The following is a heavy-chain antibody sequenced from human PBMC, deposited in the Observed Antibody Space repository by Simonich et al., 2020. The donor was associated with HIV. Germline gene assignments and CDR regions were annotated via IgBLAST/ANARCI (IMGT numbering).Heavy chain of an antibody. CDR3: ALDQINSPALH. Sequence: EVQLVQSGAEVKKPGAAVKISCHFSGYTFTDYYIHWVQQAPGKGLEWMGLVDPEDGETVYTERFQGSVTITADTSTDTAYMELNSLTSADTAVYYCALDQINSPALHWGQGSLVTVSS. J-gene: IGHJ1*01. V-gene: IGHV1-69-2*01. CDR2: VDPEDGET. CDR1: GYTFTDYY. D-gene: IGHD1-20*01.